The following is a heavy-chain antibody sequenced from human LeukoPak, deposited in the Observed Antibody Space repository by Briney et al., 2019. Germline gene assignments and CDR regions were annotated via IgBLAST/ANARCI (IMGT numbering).Heavy chain of an antibody. CDR3: ARGRGTTVTTARFDY. J-gene: IGHJ4*02. Sequence: SETLSLTCTVSGXSISSYYWSWIRQPPGKGLEWIGYIYYSGSTNYNPSLKSRVTISVDTSKNQFSLKLSSVTAADTAVYYCARGRGTTVTTARFDYWGQGTLVTVSS. V-gene: IGHV4-59*01. D-gene: IGHD4-17*01. CDR2: IYYSGST. CDR1: GXSISSYY.